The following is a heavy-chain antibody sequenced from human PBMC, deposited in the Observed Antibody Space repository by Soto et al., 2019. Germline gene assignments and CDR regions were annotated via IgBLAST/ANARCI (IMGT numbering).Heavy chain of an antibody. CDR1: GGSFSGYY. CDR3: ARGPWYSSSWPLDWFDP. V-gene: IGHV4-34*01. J-gene: IGHJ5*02. D-gene: IGHD6-13*01. Sequence: SETLSLTCAVCGGSFSGYYWSWIRQPPGKGLEWIGEINHSGSTNYNPSLKSRVTISVDTSKNQFSLKLSSVTAADTAVYYCARGPWYSSSWPLDWFDPWGQGTLVTVSS. CDR2: INHSGST.